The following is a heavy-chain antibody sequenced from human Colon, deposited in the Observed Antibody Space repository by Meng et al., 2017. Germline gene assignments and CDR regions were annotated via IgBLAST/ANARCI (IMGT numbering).Heavy chain of an antibody. J-gene: IGHJ5*02. V-gene: IGHV4-4*07. Sequence: GSLRLSCTVSGASISGNFWTWIRQPAGRGLEWIGRLYTNGTTNYNPSLKNRVSMSIDTSKNHVSLKLTSVTAADTAVYYCASTPDFGSGAFYTVYWFVRWGPGTQVTVYS. CDR2: LYTNGTT. CDR3: ASTPDFGSGAFYTVYWFVR. D-gene: IGHD3-10*01. CDR1: GASISGNF.